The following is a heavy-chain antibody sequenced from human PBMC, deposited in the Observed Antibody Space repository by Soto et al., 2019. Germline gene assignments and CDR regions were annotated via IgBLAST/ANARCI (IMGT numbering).Heavy chain of an antibody. CDR1: GFTFSSYW. D-gene: IGHD1-26*01. Sequence: QPGGSLRLSCAASGFTFSSYWMHWVRQVPGKGLVWVSHIDSDGNSKTYADSVKGRFTISRDNAKNTVYLQMNSLRAEDTAVYYCVRDDVGVGIDYWGLGTLVTVSS. V-gene: IGHV3-74*03. CDR2: IDSDGNSK. J-gene: IGHJ4*02. CDR3: VRDDVGVGIDY.